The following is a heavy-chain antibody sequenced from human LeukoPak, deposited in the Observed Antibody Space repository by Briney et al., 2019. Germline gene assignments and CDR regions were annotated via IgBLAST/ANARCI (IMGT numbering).Heavy chain of an antibody. D-gene: IGHD5-18*01. V-gene: IGHV3-21*01. CDR2: ISSSSSYI. CDR1: GFTFSSYS. CDR3: ARDGYSYGYLGY. Sequence: GGSLRLSCAASGFTFSSYSMNWVRQAPGKGLEWVSSISSSSSYIYYADSVKGRFTISRDNAKNSLYLQMNSLRAEDTAVYYCARDGYSYGYLGYWGQGTLLTVSS. J-gene: IGHJ4*02.